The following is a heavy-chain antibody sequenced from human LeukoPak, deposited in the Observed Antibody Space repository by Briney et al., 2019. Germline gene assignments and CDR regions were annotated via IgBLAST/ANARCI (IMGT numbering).Heavy chain of an antibody. V-gene: IGHV1-8*03. CDR2: MNPNSGNT. Sequence: GASVKVSCKASGYTFTSYDINWVRQATGQGLEWMGWMNPNSGNTGYAQKFQGRVTITRNTSISTAYMELSSLRSEDMAVYYCARVGYSGSYYDYWGQGTLVTVSS. CDR3: ARVGYSGSYYDY. CDR1: GYTFTSYD. D-gene: IGHD1-26*01. J-gene: IGHJ4*02.